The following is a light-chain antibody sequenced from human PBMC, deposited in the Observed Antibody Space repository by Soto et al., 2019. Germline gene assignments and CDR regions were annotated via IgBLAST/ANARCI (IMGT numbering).Light chain of an antibody. V-gene: IGKV1-39*01. CDR3: QQIYRTPHT. CDR1: QGVGAY. J-gene: IGKJ2*01. CDR2: AAS. Sequence: DIQMTQSPSSLSASVGDRATITCRASQGVGAYLLWYQQRQGRAPKRLIYAASNLLSGVPSRFSGSGSGTNFTLTISSLQPEDFAVYYCQQIYRTPHTFGQGTKLETK.